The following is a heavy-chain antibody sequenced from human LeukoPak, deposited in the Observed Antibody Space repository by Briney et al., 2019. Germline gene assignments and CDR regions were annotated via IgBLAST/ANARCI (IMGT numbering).Heavy chain of an antibody. CDR3: ARDATPDGVSLDY. Sequence: GGSLRLSCAASGFTFSSHWMTWVRQAPGKGLEWVANINQDGSEEYYVDPLMGRFSISRDNAKKSLYLQMNSLRADDTAVYYCARDATPDGVSLDYWGQGALVTVSS. V-gene: IGHV3-7*05. CDR2: INQDGSEE. CDR1: GFTFSSHW. D-gene: IGHD2-8*02. J-gene: IGHJ4*02.